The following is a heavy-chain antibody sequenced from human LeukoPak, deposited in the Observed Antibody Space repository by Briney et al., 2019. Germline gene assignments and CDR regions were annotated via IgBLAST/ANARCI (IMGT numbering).Heavy chain of an antibody. D-gene: IGHD6-13*01. CDR2: ISWDSGTI. J-gene: IGHJ5*01. V-gene: IGHV3-9*01. CDR1: GFNFDQYA. CDR3: AKDIRFSWYTYNNWFDS. Sequence: GGSLRLSCAASGFNFDQYAMHWVRQVPGKGLEWASGISWDSGTIAYADSVQGRFTISRDNANNSLYLQVNSLRAEDTALYFCAKDIRFSWYTYNNWFDSWGQGTLVTVSS.